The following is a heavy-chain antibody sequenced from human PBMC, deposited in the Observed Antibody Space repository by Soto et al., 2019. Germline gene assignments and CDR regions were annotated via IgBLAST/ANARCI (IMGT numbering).Heavy chain of an antibody. Sequence: PGESLKISCKVSGYSFTTNWIGWVRQMPGKGLEWMGVIYPGDSDTRYSPSFQGQVAISADKSINTAYLQWSSLKASDTAMYYCARHSGVAEDGTDWGQGTLVTVSS. CDR3: ARHSGVAEDGTD. CDR1: GYSFTTNW. V-gene: IGHV5-51*01. CDR2: IYPGDSDT. J-gene: IGHJ1*01. D-gene: IGHD6-13*01.